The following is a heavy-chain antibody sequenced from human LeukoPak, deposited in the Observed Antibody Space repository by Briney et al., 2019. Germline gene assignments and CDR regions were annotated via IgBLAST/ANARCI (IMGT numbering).Heavy chain of an antibody. D-gene: IGHD6-13*01. J-gene: IGHJ4*02. CDR3: ARGGGSWYYFDY. V-gene: IGHV3-21*01. Sequence: GGSLRLPCAASGFTFSSYSMNWVRQAPGKGLEWVSSISSSSYIYYADSVKGRFTISRDNAKNSLYLQMNSLRAEDTAVYYCARGGGSWYYFDYWGQGTLVTVSS. CDR1: GFTFSSYS. CDR2: ISSSSYI.